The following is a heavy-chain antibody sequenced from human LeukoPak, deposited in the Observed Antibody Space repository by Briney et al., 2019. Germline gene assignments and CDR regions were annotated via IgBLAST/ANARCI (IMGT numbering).Heavy chain of an antibody. Sequence: PGGSLRLSCAASGFTFSSYAISWIRQPPGKGLEWIGEINHSGSTNYNPSLKSRVTISVDTSKNQFSLKLSSVTAADTAVYYCARDTTYYYGSGSYGAFDIWGQGTMVTVSS. CDR3: ARDTTYYYGSGSYGAFDI. J-gene: IGHJ3*02. CDR2: INHSGST. V-gene: IGHV4-34*01. CDR1: GFTFSSYA. D-gene: IGHD3-10*01.